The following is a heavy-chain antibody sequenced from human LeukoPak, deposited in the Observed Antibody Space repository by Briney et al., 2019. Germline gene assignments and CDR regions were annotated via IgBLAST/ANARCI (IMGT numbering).Heavy chain of an antibody. CDR1: GFTFSSYA. J-gene: IGHJ3*02. V-gene: IGHV3-23*01. CDR3: AKDEYCGGDCYSDAFDI. D-gene: IGHD2-21*02. Sequence: PGGSLRLSCAASGFTFSSYAMSWVRQAPGKGLGWVSAISGSGGSTYYADSVKGRFTISRDNSKNTLYLQMNSLRAEDTAVYYCAKDEYCGGDCYSDAFDIWGQGTMVTVSS. CDR2: ISGSGGST.